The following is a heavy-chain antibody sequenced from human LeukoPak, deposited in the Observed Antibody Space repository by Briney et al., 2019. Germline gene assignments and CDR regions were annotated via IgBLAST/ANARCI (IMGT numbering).Heavy chain of an antibody. CDR1: GFTFSSYA. CDR2: ISYDGSNK. V-gene: IGHV3-30*04. J-gene: IGHJ4*02. Sequence: GGSLRLSCAASGFTFSSYAMHWVRQAPGKGLEWVAVISYDGSNKYYADSVKGRFTISRDNSKNTLYLQMNSLRAEDTAVYYCARVEWELWGHFDYWGQGTLVTVSS. D-gene: IGHD1-26*01. CDR3: ARVEWELWGHFDY.